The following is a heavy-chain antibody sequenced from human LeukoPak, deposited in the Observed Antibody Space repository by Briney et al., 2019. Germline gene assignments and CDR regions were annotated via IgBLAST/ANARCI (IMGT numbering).Heavy chain of an antibody. D-gene: IGHD2-15*01. V-gene: IGHV3-7*01. CDR3: ARDEVVPLFDY. J-gene: IGHJ4*02. CDR1: GFTFSSYW. CDR2: IKQVGCEK. Sequence: GGSLRLSCAASGFTFSSYWMSCVRQAPGKGREWVANIKQVGCEKYYVDSVKGRFTISRDNAKNSLYLKMNSLRAEDTAVYYCARDEVVPLFDYWGQGTLVTVSS.